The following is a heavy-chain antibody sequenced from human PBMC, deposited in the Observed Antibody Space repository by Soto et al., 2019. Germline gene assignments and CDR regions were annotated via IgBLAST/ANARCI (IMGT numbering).Heavy chain of an antibody. Sequence: SETLSLTCTVSGGSISSGGYYWSWIRQHPGKGLEWIGYIYYSGSTYYNPSLKSRVTISVDTSKNQFSLKLSSVTAADTAVYYCARGKGGKYYYDRSGLPLAFDIWGQGTMVNVSS. V-gene: IGHV4-31*03. CDR2: IYYSGST. CDR1: GGSISSGGYY. CDR3: ARGKGGKYYYDRSGLPLAFDI. D-gene: IGHD3-22*01. J-gene: IGHJ3*02.